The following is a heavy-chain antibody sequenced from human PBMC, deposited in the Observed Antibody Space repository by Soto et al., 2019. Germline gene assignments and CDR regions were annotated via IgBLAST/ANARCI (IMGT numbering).Heavy chain of an antibody. CDR3: ATRMTTAPY. CDR1: GXAXXXXY. D-gene: IGHD4-17*01. CDR2: IYSGGDT. J-gene: IGHJ4*02. V-gene: IGHV3-66*01. Sequence: EAHLVGSGGGLVQPGGSLRLSCAXSGXAXXXXYLSWVRQAPGKGLEWVSLIYSGGDTDYADSVRGRFTIYRDNSKNTLYLQMNSLKAEDTAVYYCATRMTTAPYWGQGALVNVSS.